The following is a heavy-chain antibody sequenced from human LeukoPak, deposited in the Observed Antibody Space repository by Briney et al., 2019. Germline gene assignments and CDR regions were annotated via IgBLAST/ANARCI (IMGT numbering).Heavy chain of an antibody. V-gene: IGHV3-33*08. D-gene: IGHD6-13*01. CDR1: GFTFSSYG. CDR2: IWYGGSNK. CDR3: ATTYSSSWGIIDY. Sequence: GGSLRLSCAASGFTFSSYGMHWVRQAPGKGLEWVAVIWYGGSNKYYADSVKGRFTISRDNSKNTLYLQMNSLRAEDTAVYYCATTYSSSWGIIDYWGQGTLVTVSS. J-gene: IGHJ4*02.